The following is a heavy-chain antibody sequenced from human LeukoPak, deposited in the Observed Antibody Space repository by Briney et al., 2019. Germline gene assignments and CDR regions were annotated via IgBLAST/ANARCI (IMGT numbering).Heavy chain of an antibody. Sequence: PGGSLRLSCAASGFTFSSYWMSWVRQAPGKGLEWVANIKQDGSEKYYVDSVKGRFTISRDNAKNSLYLQMNSLRAEDTAVYYCARDGYSYGDDAFDIWGQGTMVTVSS. CDR3: ARDGYSYGDDAFDI. J-gene: IGHJ3*02. CDR2: IKQDGSEK. D-gene: IGHD5-18*01. V-gene: IGHV3-7*03. CDR1: GFTFSSYW.